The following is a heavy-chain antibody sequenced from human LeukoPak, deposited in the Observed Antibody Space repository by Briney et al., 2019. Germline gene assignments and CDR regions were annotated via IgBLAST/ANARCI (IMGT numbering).Heavy chain of an antibody. Sequence: GSLRLSCAASGFTFSTYAMHWVRQAPGKGLEWVAVILYDGSNEHYTDSVRGRFTISRDNPKNTLWLQMNSLTADDTAVYYCARGEFSGLDYWGQGTLVTVSS. J-gene: IGHJ4*02. CDR2: ILYDGSNE. V-gene: IGHV3-30-3*01. CDR1: GFTFSTYA. D-gene: IGHD5-12*01. CDR3: ARGEFSGLDY.